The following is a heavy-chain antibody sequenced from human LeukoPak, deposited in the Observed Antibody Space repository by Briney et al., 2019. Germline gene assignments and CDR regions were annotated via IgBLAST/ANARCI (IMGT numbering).Heavy chain of an antibody. V-gene: IGHV1-2*02. CDR3: ARGYLVGLYGGNSEFGY. Sequence: ASVKVSCKASGYTFTRYHMHWVRQAPGQGLEGMGLINPNSGGTNYAQKFQGRVTMTRDTSISTAYMELSRLRSDDTAVYYCARGYLVGLYGGNSEFGYWGQGTLVTVSS. D-gene: IGHD4-23*01. CDR2: INPNSGGT. CDR1: GYTFTRYH. J-gene: IGHJ4*02.